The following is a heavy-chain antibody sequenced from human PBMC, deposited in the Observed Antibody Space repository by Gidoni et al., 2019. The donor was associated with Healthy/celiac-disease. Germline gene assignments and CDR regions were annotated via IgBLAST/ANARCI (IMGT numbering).Heavy chain of an antibody. Sequence: EVQLLESGGGLVQPGGSLRLACAASGFTVSSYAMSWVRQAPGKGLEWVSAISGSGGSTYYADAVKGRFTISRDNSKNTLYLQMNSLRAEDTAVYYCAESGSYRSDYWGQGTLVTVSA. V-gene: IGHV3-23*01. CDR2: ISGSGGST. CDR3: AESGSYRSDY. D-gene: IGHD1-26*01. J-gene: IGHJ4*02. CDR1: GFTVSSYA.